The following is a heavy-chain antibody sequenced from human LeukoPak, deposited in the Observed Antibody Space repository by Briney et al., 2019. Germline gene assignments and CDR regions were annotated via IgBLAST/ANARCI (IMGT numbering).Heavy chain of an antibody. J-gene: IGHJ4*02. CDR2: ISGSGNTA. CDR1: GFTFSSYA. Sequence: GGSLRLSCAASGFTFSSYAMSWVRQAPGKGLEWVSSISGSGNTAYYADSVKGRFTLSRDNSKSTLHLQMNSLRAEDTAVYYCAKQAGYSGSYSNYWGQGTLVTVSS. CDR3: AKQAGYSGSYSNY. D-gene: IGHD1-26*01. V-gene: IGHV3-23*01.